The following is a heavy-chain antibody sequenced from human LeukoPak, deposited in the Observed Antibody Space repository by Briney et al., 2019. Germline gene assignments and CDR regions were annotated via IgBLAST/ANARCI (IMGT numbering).Heavy chain of an antibody. D-gene: IGHD3-22*01. CDR3: AKDLVHYDSSGYLFDY. Sequence: PGGSLRLSCAASGFTFSSYGMHWVRQAPGKGLEWVAVISYDGSNKYYADSVKGRFTISRDNSKNTLYLQMNSLRAEDTAVYYCAKDLVHYDSSGYLFDYWGQGTLVTVS. J-gene: IGHJ4*02. V-gene: IGHV3-30*18. CDR2: ISYDGSNK. CDR1: GFTFSSYG.